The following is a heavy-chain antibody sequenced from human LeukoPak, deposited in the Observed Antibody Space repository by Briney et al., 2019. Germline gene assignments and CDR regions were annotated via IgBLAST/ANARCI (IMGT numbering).Heavy chain of an antibody. D-gene: IGHD1-1*01. CDR2: INHKSDGT. J-gene: IGHJ3*01. V-gene: IGHV1-2*02. CDR3: ARDLPGTTAFDL. CDR1: GYIFTDYY. Sequence: ASVQVSFKASGYIFTDYYMHWVRQAPGQGLEWMGWINHKSDGTKDAQNFQGRVIITPDTPINTASIAESRLAYDDTAMFYCARDLPGTTAFDLWGQGTMVTVSS.